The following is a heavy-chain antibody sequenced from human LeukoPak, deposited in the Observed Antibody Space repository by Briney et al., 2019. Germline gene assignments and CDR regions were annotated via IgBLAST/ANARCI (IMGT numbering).Heavy chain of an antibody. V-gene: IGHV3-74*01. CDR2: INTDGSST. D-gene: IGHD2-2*01. J-gene: IGHJ4*02. CDR1: GFTFSSYW. Sequence: PGGSLRLSCAASGFTFSSYWMHWVRQAPGKGLVWVSRINTDGSSTSYADSVKGRFTISRDNAKNTLYLQMNSLRAEDTAVYYCARDLYCSSTSCYYFDYWGQGTLVTVSP. CDR3: ARDLYCSSTSCYYFDY.